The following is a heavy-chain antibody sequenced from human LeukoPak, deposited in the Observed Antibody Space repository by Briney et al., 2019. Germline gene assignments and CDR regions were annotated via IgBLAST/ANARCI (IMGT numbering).Heavy chain of an antibody. CDR3: AREGYGPYDAFDI. CDR1: GFTFSSYW. CDR2: IKQDGSEK. D-gene: IGHD5-12*01. J-gene: IGHJ3*02. V-gene: IGHV3-7*05. Sequence: PGGSLRLSCAASGFTFSSYWMSWVRQAPGKGLEWGANIKQDGSEKHYVDSVKGRFTISRDNAKNSLYLQMNSLRAEDTAVYYCAREGYGPYDAFDIWGQGTMVTVSS.